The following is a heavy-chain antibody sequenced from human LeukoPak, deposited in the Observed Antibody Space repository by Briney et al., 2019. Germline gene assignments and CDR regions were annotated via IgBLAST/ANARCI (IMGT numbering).Heavy chain of an antibody. CDR2: IKSKTNGETR. Sequence: GGSLRLSCAASGFTLSNAWMNWVRQAPGKGLEWVGLIKSKTNGETRDYAAPVKGRFTISRDDSKSIAYLEMDSLKTEDTAVYYCTRQRISGSLGDFQHWGQGTLVTVSS. V-gene: IGHV3-15*01. CDR1: GFTLSNAW. J-gene: IGHJ1*01. D-gene: IGHD5-12*01. CDR3: TRQRISGSLGDFQH.